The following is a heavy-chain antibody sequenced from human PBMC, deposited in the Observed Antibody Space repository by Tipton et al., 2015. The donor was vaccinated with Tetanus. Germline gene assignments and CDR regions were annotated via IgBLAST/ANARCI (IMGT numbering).Heavy chain of an antibody. Sequence: SLRLSCAASGFTFSNYWMGWVRQAPGRGLEWVASIKQDGSDKNYVDSVKGRFTISRDNAKNSLYLQMSSPRAEDTAVYYCARDASRYTYGSNYFDYWGQGTLVTVSS. CDR2: IKQDGSDK. CDR3: ARDASRYTYGSNYFDY. V-gene: IGHV3-7*01. CDR1: GFTFSNYW. J-gene: IGHJ4*02. D-gene: IGHD5-18*01.